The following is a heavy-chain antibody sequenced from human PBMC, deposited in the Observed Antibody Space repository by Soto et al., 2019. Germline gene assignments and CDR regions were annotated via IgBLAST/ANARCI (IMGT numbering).Heavy chain of an antibody. V-gene: IGHV4-34*01. J-gene: IGHJ6*03. D-gene: IGHD4-4*01. CDR1: GWSFSCYY. CDR2: INHSGST. CDR3: ARGGLPDYNYYYYYMDV. Sequence: SETLSLTCAVYGWSFSCYYWSWIRQPPGKGLEWIGEINHSGSTNYNPSLKSRVTISVDTSKNQFSLKLSSVTAADTAVYYCARGGLPDYNYYYYYMDVWGKGTTVTVS.